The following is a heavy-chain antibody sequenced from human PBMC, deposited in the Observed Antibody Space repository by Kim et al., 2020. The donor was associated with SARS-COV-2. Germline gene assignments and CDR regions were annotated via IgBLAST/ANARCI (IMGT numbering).Heavy chain of an antibody. Sequence: GASLKISCKGSGYSFTSYWIGWVRQMPGKGLEWMGIIYPGDSDTRYSPSFQGQVTISADKSISTAYLQWSSLKASDTAMYYCARSLAAGPYYYYYYMDVWGKGTTVTVSS. CDR2: IYPGDSDT. J-gene: IGHJ6*03. CDR1: GYSFTSYW. D-gene: IGHD3-10*01. CDR3: ARSLAAGPYYYYYYMDV. V-gene: IGHV5-51*01.